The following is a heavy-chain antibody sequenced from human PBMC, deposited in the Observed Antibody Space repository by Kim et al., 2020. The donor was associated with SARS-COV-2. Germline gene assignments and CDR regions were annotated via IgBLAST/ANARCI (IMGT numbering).Heavy chain of an antibody. D-gene: IGHD3-10*02. CDR1: SDSFSAYY. CDR3: ACSEGRASWHQFDY. V-gene: IGHV4-59*03. CDR2: IFYSGGT. Sequence: SETLSLTCIVSSDSFSAYYWSWIRQIPGKRLEWIGYIFYSGGTNYNPSLKSRATISWDTSRNQFSLDLTSVTQADTAVYYCACSEGRASWHQFDYWGQGVLVTVSS. J-gene: IGHJ4*02.